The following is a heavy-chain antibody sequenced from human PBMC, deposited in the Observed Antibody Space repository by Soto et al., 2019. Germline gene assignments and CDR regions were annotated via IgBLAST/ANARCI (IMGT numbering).Heavy chain of an antibody. CDR1: GYTFTSYD. V-gene: IGHV1-8*01. Sequence: ASVKVSCKASGYTFTSYDINWVRQATGQGLEWMGWMNPNSGNTGYAQKFQGRVTMTRNTSISTAYMELSSLRSEDTAVYYCARLTYYDFWSGDYGSEYYYYMDVWGKGTTVTVSS. D-gene: IGHD3-3*01. CDR2: MNPNSGNT. CDR3: ARLTYYDFWSGDYGSEYYYYMDV. J-gene: IGHJ6*03.